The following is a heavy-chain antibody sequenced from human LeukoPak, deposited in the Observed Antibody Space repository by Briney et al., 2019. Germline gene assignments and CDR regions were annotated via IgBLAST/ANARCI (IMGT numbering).Heavy chain of an antibody. J-gene: IGHJ6*03. Sequence: GGSLRLSCTASGFTFGDYAMTWVRQAPGKGLEWVGFIRSKAYGGTTEYAASVKGRFTISRDDSKSIAYLQMNSLKTEDTAVYYCTTRGYSGYPPYYYMDVWGKGTTVTVSS. V-gene: IGHV3-49*04. CDR3: TTRGYSGYPPYYYMDV. D-gene: IGHD5-12*01. CDR1: GFTFGDYA. CDR2: IRSKAYGGTT.